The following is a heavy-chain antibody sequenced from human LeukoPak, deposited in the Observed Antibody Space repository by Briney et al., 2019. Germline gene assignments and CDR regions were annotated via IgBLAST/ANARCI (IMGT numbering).Heavy chain of an antibody. D-gene: IGHD3-9*01. V-gene: IGHV3-21*01. Sequence: GGSLRLSCAASGFTFSSYSMSWVRQAPGKGLEWVSSISSSSYIYYADSVKGRFTISRDNAKNSLYLQMNSLRAEDTAVYYCARANDNYYYYYMDVWGKGTTVTISS. CDR1: GFTFSSYS. CDR2: ISSSSYI. J-gene: IGHJ6*03. CDR3: ARANDNYYYYYMDV.